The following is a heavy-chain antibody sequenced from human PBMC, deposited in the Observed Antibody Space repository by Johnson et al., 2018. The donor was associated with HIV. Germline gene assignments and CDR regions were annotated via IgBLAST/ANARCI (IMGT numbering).Heavy chain of an antibody. CDR1: GFTFSNAW. V-gene: IGHV3-15*01. CDR2: IKSKTDSGTT. Sequence: VQLVESGGGLVKPGGSLRLSCAASGFTFSNAWMSWVRQAPGKGLEWVGRIKSKTDSGTTDYAAPVKGRFTISRDDSKNTLYLQMNSLKTEDTAVYYCTTDLGSWSAFDIWGQGTMVTVSS. CDR3: TTDLGSWSAFDI. D-gene: IGHD6-13*01. J-gene: IGHJ3*02.